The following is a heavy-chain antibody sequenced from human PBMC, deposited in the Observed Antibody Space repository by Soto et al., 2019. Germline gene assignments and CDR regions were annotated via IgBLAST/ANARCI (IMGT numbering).Heavy chain of an antibody. CDR3: ARLTAVLNYYYYYYMDV. CDR1: GCTFSSYL. Sequence: GGSLRLSCAASGCTFSSYLMSWVRQAPGKGLEWVANIKQDGSEKYYVDSVKGRFTISRDNAKNSLYLQMNSLRAEDTAVYYWARLTAVLNYYYYYYMDVWGKGTTVTVSS. D-gene: IGHD2-2*01. V-gene: IGHV3-7*01. CDR2: IKQDGSEK. J-gene: IGHJ6*03.